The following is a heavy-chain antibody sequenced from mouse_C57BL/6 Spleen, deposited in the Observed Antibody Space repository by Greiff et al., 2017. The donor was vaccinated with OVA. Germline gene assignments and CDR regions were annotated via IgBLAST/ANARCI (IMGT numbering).Heavy chain of an antibody. CDR1: GYTFTSYW. Sequence: VHVKQSGTVLARPGASVKMSCKTSGYTFTSYWMHWVKQRPGQGLEWIGAIYPGNSDTSYNQKFKGKAKLTAVTSASTAYMELSSLTNEDSAVYYCTGIIDDYGWYFDVWGTGTTVTVSS. D-gene: IGHD2-4*01. V-gene: IGHV1-5*01. J-gene: IGHJ1*03. CDR2: IYPGNSDT. CDR3: TGIIDDYGWYFDV.